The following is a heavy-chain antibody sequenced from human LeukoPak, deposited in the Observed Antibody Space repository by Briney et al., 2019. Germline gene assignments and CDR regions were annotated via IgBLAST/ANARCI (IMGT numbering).Heavy chain of an antibody. CDR3: ARDPTHRSGWSDAFDI. D-gene: IGHD6-19*01. CDR1: GFSFSSYT. Sequence: PGGSLRLSCAASGFSFSSYTMNWVRQAPGKGLEWVSSITTSSYMNYADSVGGRLTISSDNANNTLYLQMNSLRAEDTAVYYCARDPTHRSGWSDAFDIWGQGTMVTVSS. V-gene: IGHV3-21*04. J-gene: IGHJ3*02. CDR2: ITTSSYM.